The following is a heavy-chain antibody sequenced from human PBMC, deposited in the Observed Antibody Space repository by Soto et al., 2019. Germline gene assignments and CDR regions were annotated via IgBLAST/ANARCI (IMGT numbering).Heavy chain of an antibody. V-gene: IGHV3-9*01. Sequence: ESGGGLVQPGRSLRLSCAASGFTFDDYAMHWVRQAPGKGLEWVSGISWNSGSIGYADSVKGRFTISRDNAKNSLYLQMNSLRAEDTALYYCAAGDSGWPFDYWGQGTLVTVSS. CDR3: AAGDSGWPFDY. CDR2: ISWNSGSI. D-gene: IGHD6-19*01. CDR1: GFTFDDYA. J-gene: IGHJ4*02.